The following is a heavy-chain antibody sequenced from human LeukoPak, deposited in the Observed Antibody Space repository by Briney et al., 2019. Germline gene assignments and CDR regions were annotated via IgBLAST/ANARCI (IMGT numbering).Heavy chain of an antibody. D-gene: IGHD6-19*01. CDR3: ATAVAGPHTFDY. CDR2: FDPEDGET. CDR1: GYTLTGLS. V-gene: IGHV1-24*01. J-gene: IGHJ4*02. Sequence: ASVKVSCKVSGYTLTGLSMHWVRQAPGKGLEWMGGFDPEDGETIYAQKFQGRVTMTEDTSTDTAYMELSSLRSEDTAVYYCATAVAGPHTFDYWGQGTLVTVSS.